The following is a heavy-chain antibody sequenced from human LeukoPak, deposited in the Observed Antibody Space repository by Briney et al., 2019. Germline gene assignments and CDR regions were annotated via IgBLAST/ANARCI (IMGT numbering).Heavy chain of an antibody. CDR3: ARGGKGVPTKQLWFSSYVY. CDR1: GGSYSGYY. Sequence: SETLSLTCAVYGGSYSGYYWSRIRQPPGKGLEWIGEINHSGSTNYNPSLKSRVTISVDTSKNQFSLKLSSVTAADTAVYYCARGGKGVPTKQLWFSSYVYWGQGTLVTVSS. J-gene: IGHJ4*02. CDR2: INHSGST. V-gene: IGHV4-34*01. D-gene: IGHD5-18*01.